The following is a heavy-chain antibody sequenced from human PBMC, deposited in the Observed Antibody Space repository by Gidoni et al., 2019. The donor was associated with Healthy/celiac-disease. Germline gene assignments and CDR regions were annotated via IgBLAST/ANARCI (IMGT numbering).Heavy chain of an antibody. D-gene: IGHD5-12*01. V-gene: IGHV4-31*03. CDR2: IYYSGST. J-gene: IGHJ6*02. CDR3: ARARDIVATRGVSYYYYYGMDV. CDR1: GGSISSGGYY. Sequence: QVQLQESGPGLVKPSQTLSLTCTVSGGSISSGGYYWSWIRQHPGKGLEWIGYIYYSGSTYYNPSLKSRVTISVDTSKNQFSLKLSSVTAADTAVYYCARARDIVATRGVSYYYYYGMDVWGQGTTVTVSS.